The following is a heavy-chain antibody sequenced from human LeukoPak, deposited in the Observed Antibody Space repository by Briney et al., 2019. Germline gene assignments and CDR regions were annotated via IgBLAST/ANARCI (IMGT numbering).Heavy chain of an antibody. CDR3: ARVVGATSIDY. J-gene: IGHJ4*02. CDR2: IKHRGRS. CDR1: GSSISSDYY. Sequence: SETLSLTCSVSGSSISSDYYWGWVRQPPGEGLEWIGSIKHRGRSYYNPSLKSRVTISVDTSKNQFSLQLRSVTAADTAVYYCARVVGATSIDYWGQGILVTVSS. V-gene: IGHV4-38-2*02. D-gene: IGHD2-15*01.